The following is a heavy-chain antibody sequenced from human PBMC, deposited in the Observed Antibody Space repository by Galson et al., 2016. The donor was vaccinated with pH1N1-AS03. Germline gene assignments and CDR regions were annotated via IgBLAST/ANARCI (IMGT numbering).Heavy chain of an antibody. CDR1: GFSFNNYA. Sequence: PRLSCAASGFSFNNYAMSWVRQAPGKGLEWVSSIGGRLNKTDYADSVKGRFTISRDNPKNTLYLQMNTLRADDTAVYYCAKMGSTTGNDYWGQGTLVTVSS. D-gene: IGHD1-1*01. V-gene: IGHV3-23*01. CDR2: IGGRLNKT. J-gene: IGHJ4*02. CDR3: AKMGSTTGNDY.